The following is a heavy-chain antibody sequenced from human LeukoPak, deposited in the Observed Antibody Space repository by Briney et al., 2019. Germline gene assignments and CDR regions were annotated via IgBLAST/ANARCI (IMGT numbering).Heavy chain of an antibody. J-gene: IGHJ4*02. CDR1: GYTFTGDY. D-gene: IGHD6-13*01. Sequence: ASVKVSCKASGYTFTGDYMHWVRQAPGQGHEWMGWINPNSGNTHYAQKFQGRVTMTRDTSISTAYMDLSRLRSDDTAVYFCAREGRAAVAYYFQYWGQGTLVTVSS. V-gene: IGHV1-2*02. CDR2: INPNSGNT. CDR3: AREGRAAVAYYFQY.